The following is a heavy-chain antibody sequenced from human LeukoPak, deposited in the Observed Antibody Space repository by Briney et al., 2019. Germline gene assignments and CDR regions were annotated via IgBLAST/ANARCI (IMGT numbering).Heavy chain of an antibody. CDR3: ARRYYYDSRASDY. CDR2: ISSSGSTI. CDR1: GFTFSDYY. Sequence: GGSLRLSCAASGFTFSDYYMSWIRQAPGKGLEWVSYISSSGSTIYYADSVKGRFTISRDNAKNSLYLQMNSLRAEDTAVYYCARRYYYDSRASDYWGQGTLVTVSS. J-gene: IGHJ4*02. V-gene: IGHV3-11*04. D-gene: IGHD3-22*01.